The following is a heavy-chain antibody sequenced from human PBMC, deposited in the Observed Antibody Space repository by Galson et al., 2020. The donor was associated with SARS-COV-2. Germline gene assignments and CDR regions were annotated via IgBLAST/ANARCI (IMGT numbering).Heavy chain of an antibody. J-gene: IGHJ6*02. CDR3: ARAAVMVRGVLYYYYAMDV. CDR1: GGSISTYF. D-gene: IGHD3-10*01. V-gene: IGHV4-59*01. CDR2: IYHNENT. Sequence: SQTLSLTCTVSGGSISTYFWSWLRQPPGGGLEWIGYIYHNENTNYSPSLKSRVSLSMDMSKNQFSLKLSSVTAADPAVYYCARAAVMVRGVLYYYYAMDVWGQGATVTVSS.